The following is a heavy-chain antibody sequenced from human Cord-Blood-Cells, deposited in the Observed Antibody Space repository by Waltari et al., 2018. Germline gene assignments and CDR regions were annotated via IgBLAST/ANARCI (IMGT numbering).Heavy chain of an antibody. CDR1: GFTSSSCS. Sequence: EVQLVESGGGLVKPGGSLRLSCAAHGFTSSSCSMNWFRQAPGKGLEWVSSISSSSSYIYYADSVKGRFTISRDNAKNSLYLQMNSLRAEDTAVYYCARVRSGSYYFDYWGQGTLVTVSS. V-gene: IGHV3-21*01. CDR2: ISSSSSYI. J-gene: IGHJ4*02. CDR3: ARVRSGSYYFDY. D-gene: IGHD1-26*01.